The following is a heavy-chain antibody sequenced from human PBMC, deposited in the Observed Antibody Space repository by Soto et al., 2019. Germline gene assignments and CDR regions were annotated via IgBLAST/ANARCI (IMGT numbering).Heavy chain of an antibody. J-gene: IGHJ6*02. V-gene: IGHV5-51*01. D-gene: IGHD6-25*01. CDR1: GYRFSSSW. Sequence: GESLKISCQGTGYRFSSSWIGWVRQKPGKGLEWLGNVYPSDSDVRYSPAFEGQVTISADNSISTAYLQWSSLKASDTAMYYCARHSSADYYYYGMDVWGQGTMVTVSS. CDR2: VYPSDSDV. CDR3: ARHSSADYYYYGMDV.